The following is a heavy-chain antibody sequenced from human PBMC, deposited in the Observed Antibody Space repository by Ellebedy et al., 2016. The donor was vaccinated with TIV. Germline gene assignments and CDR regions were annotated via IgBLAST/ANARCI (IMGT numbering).Heavy chain of an antibody. CDR1: GGSISSYY. J-gene: IGHJ4*02. CDR3: ARRRGDGYNYGRLDY. D-gene: IGHD5-24*01. V-gene: IGHV4-59*01. CDR2: IYYSGNT. Sequence: SETLSLTXTVSGGSISSYYWSWIRQPPGKGLEWIGYIYYSGNTNYNPSLKSRVTISVDTSKNQFSLKLSSVTAADTAVYYCARRRGDGYNYGRLDYWGQGTLVTVSS.